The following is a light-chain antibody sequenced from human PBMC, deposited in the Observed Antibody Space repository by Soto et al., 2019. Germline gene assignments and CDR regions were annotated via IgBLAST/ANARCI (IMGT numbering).Light chain of an antibody. V-gene: IGKV2D-29*02. CDR2: EVS. Sequence: IVMTQTPLSLSVTPGQSASISCKSSQSLLHSDGKTYLYWYLQKPGQFPRLLIDEVSNRFSGVPDRFSGSGSGTEFALKISRVEAEDVGVYFCMQNFYLYTFGQGTKLEI. CDR3: MQNFYLYT. J-gene: IGKJ2*01. CDR1: QSLLHSDGKTY.